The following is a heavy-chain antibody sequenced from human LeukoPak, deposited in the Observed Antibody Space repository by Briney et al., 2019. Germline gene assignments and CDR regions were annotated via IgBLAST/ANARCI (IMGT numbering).Heavy chain of an antibody. Sequence: ASVKVSCKASGYTFTSYGISWVRQAPGQGLEWMGWISAYNGNTNYAQTLQGRVTMTTDTSTSTAYMELRSLRSDDTAVYYCARDCFGSGSCYYYGMDVWGQGTTVTVSS. D-gene: IGHD3-10*01. CDR3: ARDCFGSGSCYYYGMDV. V-gene: IGHV1-18*01. CDR2: ISAYNGNT. J-gene: IGHJ6*02. CDR1: GYTFTSYG.